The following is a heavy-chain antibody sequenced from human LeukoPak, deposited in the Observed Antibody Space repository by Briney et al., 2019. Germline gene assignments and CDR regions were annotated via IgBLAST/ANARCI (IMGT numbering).Heavy chain of an antibody. J-gene: IGHJ5*02. CDR3: ARVRGSGSYHPFDP. D-gene: IGHD3-10*01. CDR1: GFIFNNYW. CDR2: IKQDGSEK. V-gene: IGHV3-7*01. Sequence: GGSLRLSCAASGFIFNNYWMSWVRQAPGKGLEWVANIKQDGSEKYYVDSVKGRFTISRDNAKNSLYLQMNSLRAEDTAVYYCARVRGSGSYHPFDPWGQGTLVTVSS.